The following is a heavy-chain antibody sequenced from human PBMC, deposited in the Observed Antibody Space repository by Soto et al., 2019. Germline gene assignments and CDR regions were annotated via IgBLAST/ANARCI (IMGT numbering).Heavy chain of an antibody. CDR1: GFTFSDYY. V-gene: IGHV3-11*01. CDR3: ARAAFSGVVPAEYFDY. D-gene: IGHD2-2*01. Sequence: QVQLVESGGGLVKPGGSLRLSCAASGFTFSDYYMSWIRQAPGKRLEWVSYISSSGSTIYYADSVKGRFTISRDNAKNSLYLQMNSLRAEDTAVYYCARAAFSGVVPAEYFDYWGQGTLVTVSS. CDR2: ISSSGSTI. J-gene: IGHJ4*02.